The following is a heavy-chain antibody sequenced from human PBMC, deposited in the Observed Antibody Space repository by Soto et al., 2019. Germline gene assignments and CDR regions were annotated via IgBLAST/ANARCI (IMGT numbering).Heavy chain of an antibody. CDR2: INPSGGST. Sequence: GASVKVSCKASGYTFTSYYMHWVRQAPGQGLEWMGIINPSGGSTSYAQKFQGRVTMTRDTSTSTVYMELSSLRSEDTAVYYCASGRVPITTIFGVVIQIGDWFDPWGQGTLVTVSS. CDR1: GYTFTSYY. CDR3: ASGRVPITTIFGVVIQIGDWFDP. V-gene: IGHV1-46*03. D-gene: IGHD3-3*01. J-gene: IGHJ5*02.